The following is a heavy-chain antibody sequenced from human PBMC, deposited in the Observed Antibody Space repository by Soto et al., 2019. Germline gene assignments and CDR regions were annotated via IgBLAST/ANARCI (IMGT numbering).Heavy chain of an antibody. V-gene: IGHV1-69*06. Sequence: GASVKLSCKPSGGTFSSYSMSWVRQAPGQGLEWMGGIIPIFGTANYAQKFQGRVTITADKSTSTAYMELSSLRSEDTAVYYCASVVTTVLNYYYYYGMDVWGQGTTVTVSS. CDR3: ASVVTTVLNYYYYYGMDV. CDR2: IIPIFGTA. D-gene: IGHD4-17*01. J-gene: IGHJ6*02. CDR1: GGTFSSYS.